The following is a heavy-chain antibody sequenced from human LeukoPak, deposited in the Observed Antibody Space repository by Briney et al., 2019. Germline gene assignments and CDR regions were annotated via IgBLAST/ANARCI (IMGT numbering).Heavy chain of an antibody. CDR1: GGSIGSYY. J-gene: IGHJ3*02. D-gene: IGHD3-9*01. Sequence: PSETLSLTCTVSGGSIGSYYWSWIRQPPGKGLEWIGYIYYSGSTNYNPSLKSRVTISVDTSKNQFSLKLSSVTAADTAVYYCARVGPYYDILTGYYRKDAFDIWGQGTMVTVSS. CDR3: ARVGPYYDILTGYYRKDAFDI. V-gene: IGHV4-59*12. CDR2: IYYSGST.